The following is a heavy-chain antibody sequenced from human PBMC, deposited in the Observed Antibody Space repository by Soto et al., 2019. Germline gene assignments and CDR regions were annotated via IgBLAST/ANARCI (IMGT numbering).Heavy chain of an antibody. CDR3: ARYTTGGTGFDY. V-gene: IGHV4-61*01. J-gene: IGHJ4*02. CDR1: GGSVSSGSYY. D-gene: IGHD1-1*01. CDR2: ISYSENT. Sequence: PSETLSLTCTVSGGSVSSGSYYWSWIRQPPGKGLEWIGYISYSENTNYNSSLKSRVTISKDTSENQFSLKVNSVTAADTAVYYCARYTTGGTGFDYWGQGTLVTVSS.